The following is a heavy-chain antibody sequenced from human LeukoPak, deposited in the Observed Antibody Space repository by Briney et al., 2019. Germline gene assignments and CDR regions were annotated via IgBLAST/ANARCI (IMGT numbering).Heavy chain of an antibody. Sequence: GASVKVSCKASGYIFTSYYIHCVRQAPGQGLEWMGIINPSGGSTNYAQKLQGRVTMTTDTSTSTAYMELRSLRSDDTAVYYCARAGSGSYYYYMDVWGKGTTVTISS. V-gene: IGHV1-46*01. D-gene: IGHD3-10*01. J-gene: IGHJ6*03. CDR3: ARAGSGSYYYYMDV. CDR1: GYIFTSYY. CDR2: INPSGGST.